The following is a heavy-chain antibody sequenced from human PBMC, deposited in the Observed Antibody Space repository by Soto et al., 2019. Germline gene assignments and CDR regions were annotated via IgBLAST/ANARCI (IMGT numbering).Heavy chain of an antibody. CDR2: INAGRGKT. V-gene: IGHV1-3*01. J-gene: IGHJ4*02. D-gene: IGHD4-17*01. CDR1: GFSFTSYS. Sequence: QGQLVQSGAEVKKPGASVKVSCGTSGFSFTSYSFHWVRQAPAQGLQWMGWINAGRGKTKYSQQFQGRVTSTWDTSANTVYMELSSLTSEDTSVFYCARWIDNGYFDYWGQGTLVTVSA. CDR3: ARWIDNGYFDY.